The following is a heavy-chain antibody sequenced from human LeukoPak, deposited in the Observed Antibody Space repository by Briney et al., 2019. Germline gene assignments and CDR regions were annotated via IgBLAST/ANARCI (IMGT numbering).Heavy chain of an antibody. CDR2: ISAYNGNT. CDR3: ASSPEWLRPKLDY. V-gene: IGHV1-18*01. J-gene: IGHJ4*02. CDR1: GYTFTSYG. D-gene: IGHD5-12*01. Sequence: ASVKVSCKASGYTFTSYGISWVRQAPGQGREWMGWISAYNGNTNYAQKLQGRVTMTTDTSTSTAYMELSRLRSDDTAVYYCASSPEWLRPKLDYWGQGTLVTVSS.